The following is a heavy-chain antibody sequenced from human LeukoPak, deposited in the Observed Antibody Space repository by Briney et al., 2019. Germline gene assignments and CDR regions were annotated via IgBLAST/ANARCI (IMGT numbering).Heavy chain of an antibody. CDR2: ISGGGGNT. Sequence: GGSLRLSCVASGFTFNNYWMHWVRQAPGKGLEWVSLISGGGGNTYYADSVKGRFTISRDNSKNTLYLQMNSLRAEDTAVYYCATALQTYDFWSAFDHWGQGTLVTVSS. D-gene: IGHD3-3*01. V-gene: IGHV3-23*01. J-gene: IGHJ4*02. CDR1: GFTFNNYW. CDR3: ATALQTYDFWSAFDH.